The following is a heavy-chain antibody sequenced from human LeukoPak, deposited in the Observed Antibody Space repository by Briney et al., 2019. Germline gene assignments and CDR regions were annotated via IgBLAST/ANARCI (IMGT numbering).Heavy chain of an antibody. J-gene: IGHJ5*02. D-gene: IGHD5-12*01. Sequence: PGGSLRLSCAASGFIFSRDSMNWVRQAPGKGLEWISYISRDSGIRYYADSVRGRFTISRDNSKNTLYLQMNSLRAEDTAVYYCATKPSGYDSLDDYGDAWGQGTLVTVSS. CDR2: ISRDSGIR. CDR1: GFIFSRDS. CDR3: ATKPSGYDSLDDYGDA. V-gene: IGHV3-48*01.